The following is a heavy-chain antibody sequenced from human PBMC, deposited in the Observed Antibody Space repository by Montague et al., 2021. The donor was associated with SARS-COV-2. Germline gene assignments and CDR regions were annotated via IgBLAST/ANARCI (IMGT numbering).Heavy chain of an antibody. V-gene: IGHV4-39*01. D-gene: IGHD6-19*01. CDR1: GGSISSSSYY. Sequence: SETLSLTCTVSGGSISSSSYYWGWMRQPPGKGLEWIGSIYYSGSTYSNQSLKSRVTISVDTSKNQLSLKLSSVTAADTAVYYCARQENSSGWFKPDAFDIWGQGTMVTVSS. CDR2: IYYSGST. CDR3: ARQENSSGWFKPDAFDI. J-gene: IGHJ3*02.